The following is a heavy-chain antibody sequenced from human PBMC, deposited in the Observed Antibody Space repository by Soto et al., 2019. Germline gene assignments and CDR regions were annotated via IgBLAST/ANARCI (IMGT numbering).Heavy chain of an antibody. Sequence: QVQLQEMGPGLVKPSQTLTVTCTVSGDSVNSAYWSWIRQLPGKGLEWMGNIYHTGRTFYNPSLKSRLPISIDTSEPLFSLKLRSVTASDTAVYYCARTDAYNSSFFDSWGQGTVVTVSS. V-gene: IGHV4-31*03. CDR3: ARTDAYNSSFFDS. D-gene: IGHD6-6*01. CDR2: IYHTGRT. CDR1: GDSVNSAY. J-gene: IGHJ4*02.